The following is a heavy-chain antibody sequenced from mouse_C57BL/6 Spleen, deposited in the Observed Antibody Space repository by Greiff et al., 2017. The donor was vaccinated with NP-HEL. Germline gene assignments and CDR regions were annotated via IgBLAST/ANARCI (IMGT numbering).Heavy chain of an antibody. CDR3: ARGGMFARTYWYFDV. CDR1: GFTFSSYA. V-gene: IGHV5-4*03. Sequence: EVMLVESGGGLVKPGGSLKLSCAASGFTFSSYAMSWVRQTPEKRLEWVATISDGGSYTYYPDNVKGRFTISRDNAKNNMYLQMSHLKSEDTAMYYCARGGMFARTYWYFDVWGTGTTVTVSS. CDR2: ISDGGSYT. J-gene: IGHJ1*03.